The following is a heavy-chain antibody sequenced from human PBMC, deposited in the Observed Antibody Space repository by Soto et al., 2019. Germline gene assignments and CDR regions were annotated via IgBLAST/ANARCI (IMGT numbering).Heavy chain of an antibody. CDR3: AKDFYCTNGVCFSPYYYYYGMDV. J-gene: IGHJ6*02. Sequence: GVPLRLACAASGFTFSSYGMHWVRQAPDKGLEWVAVISYDGSNKYYADSVKGRFTISRDNSKNTLYLQMNSLRAEDTAVYYCAKDFYCTNGVCFSPYYYYYGMDVWGQGTTVTVSS. D-gene: IGHD2-8*01. V-gene: IGHV3-30*18. CDR1: GFTFSSYG. CDR2: ISYDGSNK.